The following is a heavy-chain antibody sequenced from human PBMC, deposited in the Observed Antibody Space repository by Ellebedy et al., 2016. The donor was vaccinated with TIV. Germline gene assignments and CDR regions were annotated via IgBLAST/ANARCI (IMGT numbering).Heavy chain of an antibody. D-gene: IGHD3-10*01. CDR2: ISYDESHK. J-gene: IGHJ4*02. V-gene: IGHV3-30*03. CDR3: AGGELLSLFDY. CDR1: GFRLSSFG. Sequence: GGSLRLSXAASGFRLSSFGMYWLRQAPGKGLEWVAVISYDESHKYYAESVKGRFTISRDNSKNTVSLQMNSLRAEDTAVYYCAGGELLSLFDYWGQGTLVTVSS.